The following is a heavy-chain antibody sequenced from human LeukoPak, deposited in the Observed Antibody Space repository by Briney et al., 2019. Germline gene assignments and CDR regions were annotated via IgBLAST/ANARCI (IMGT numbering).Heavy chain of an antibody. J-gene: IGHJ4*02. D-gene: IGHD6-6*01. CDR2: ISYDGSNK. CDR3: AKLSPIRYSSSNYFDY. Sequence: GGSLRLSCAASGFTFSSYAMHWVRQAPGKGLEWVAVISYDGSNKYYADSVKGRFTISRDNSKNTLYLQMNSLRAEDTAVYYCAKLSPIRYSSSNYFDYWGQGTLVTVSS. CDR1: GFTFSSYA. V-gene: IGHV3-30-3*02.